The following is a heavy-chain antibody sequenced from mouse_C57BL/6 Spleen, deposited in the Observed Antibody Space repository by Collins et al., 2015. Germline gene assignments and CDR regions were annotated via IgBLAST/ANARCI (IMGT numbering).Heavy chain of an antibody. J-gene: IGHJ2*01. CDR3: ARDDYSYYFDY. D-gene: IGHD2-4*01. CDR1: GYTFTSYW. V-gene: IGHV1S41*01. Sequence: DLVKPGASVKLSCKASGYTFTSYWINWIKQRPGQGLEWIGRIAPGSGSTYYNEMFKGKATLTVDTSSSTAYIQLSSLSSKDSAVYFCARDDYSYYFDYWGQGTTLTVSS. CDR2: IAPGSGST.